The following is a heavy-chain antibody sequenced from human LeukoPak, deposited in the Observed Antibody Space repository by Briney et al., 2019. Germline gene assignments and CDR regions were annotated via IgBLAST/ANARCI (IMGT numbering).Heavy chain of an antibody. D-gene: IGHD1-26*01. CDR2: IYTSGST. Sequence: PSETLSLTCTVSGGSISSYYLSWIRQPDGKGLEWIGRIYTSGSTNYNPSLKSRVTISVDTSKNQFSLKLSSVTAADTAVYYCARRSGVRYSGSSLLAFDIWGQGTMVTVSS. J-gene: IGHJ3*02. V-gene: IGHV4-4*07. CDR3: ARRSGVRYSGSSLLAFDI. CDR1: GGSISSYY.